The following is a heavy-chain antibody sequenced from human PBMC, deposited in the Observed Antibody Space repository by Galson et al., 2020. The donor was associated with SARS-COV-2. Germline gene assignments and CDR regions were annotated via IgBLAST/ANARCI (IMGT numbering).Heavy chain of an antibody. CDR3: SSGESYCNSTSGVNWFDP. D-gene: IGHD2-2*01. CDR2: IYHNAST. Sequence: SETLSLTCAVSGGSISSSNWWSWVSQHPGRRLEWIGEIYHNASTNYNPSLKSRVTISVDKSKNQFSLKLSSVTAADTAVYYCSSGESYCNSTSGVNWFDPWSQGTLVTVSS. V-gene: IGHV4-4*02. CDR1: GGSISSSNW. J-gene: IGHJ5*02.